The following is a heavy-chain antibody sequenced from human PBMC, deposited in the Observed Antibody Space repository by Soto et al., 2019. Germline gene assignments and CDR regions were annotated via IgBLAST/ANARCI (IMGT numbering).Heavy chain of an antibody. J-gene: IGHJ3*02. V-gene: IGHV3-66*01. CDR3: ARAQSGSGGLDAFDI. Sequence: GGSLRLSCAASGFTVSSNYMSWVRQAPGKGLEWVSVIYSGGSTYYADSVKGRFTISRDNSKNTLYLQMNSLRAEDTAVYYCARAQSGSGGLDAFDIWGQGTIVNVS. CDR1: GFTVSSNY. D-gene: IGHD6-19*01. CDR2: IYSGGST.